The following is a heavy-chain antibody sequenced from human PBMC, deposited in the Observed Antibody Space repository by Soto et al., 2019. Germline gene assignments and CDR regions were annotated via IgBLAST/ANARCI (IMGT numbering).Heavy chain of an antibody. CDR2: IYTSGST. Sequence: SETLSLTCTISGGSTSVYYWSWIRQPAGKGLEWIGHIYTSGSTNYNPSLKSRVTMSVDTSKNQFSLKLSSVTAADTAVYYCARDPVIAVAGTHYWGQGTLVTVSS. D-gene: IGHD6-19*01. CDR1: GGSTSVYY. J-gene: IGHJ4*02. V-gene: IGHV4-4*07. CDR3: ARDPVIAVAGTHY.